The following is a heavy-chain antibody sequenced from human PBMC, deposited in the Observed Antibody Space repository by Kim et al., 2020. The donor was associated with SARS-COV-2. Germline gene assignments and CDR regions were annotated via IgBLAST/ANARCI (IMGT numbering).Heavy chain of an antibody. J-gene: IGHJ4*02. Sequence: GGSLRLSCAASGFTFGPNWMSWVRQAPGKGLEWVANIDAYGRKIFYVDSVKGRFTISRDNARNSLYLQMNGLAVEDTAVYCCATYYGGRSFAYLGRGTLVTVSS. CDR1: GFTFGPNW. D-gene: IGHD4-17*01. CDR2: IDAYGRKI. V-gene: IGHV3-7*01. CDR3: ATYYGGRSFAY.